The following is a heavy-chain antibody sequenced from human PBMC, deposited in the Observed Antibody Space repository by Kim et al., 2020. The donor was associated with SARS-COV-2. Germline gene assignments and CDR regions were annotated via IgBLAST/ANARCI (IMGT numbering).Heavy chain of an antibody. V-gene: IGHV1-18*01. CDR3: ATVGYDSSGYYYEDYYYYGMDV. D-gene: IGHD3-22*01. J-gene: IGHJ6*02. CDR2: ISAYNGNT. Sequence: ASVKVSCKASGYTFTSYGISWVRQAPGQGLEWMGWISAYNGNTNYAQKLQGRVTMTTDTSTSTAYMELRSLRSDDTAVYYCATVGYDSSGYYYEDYYYYGMDVWGQGTTVTVSS. CDR1: GYTFTSYG.